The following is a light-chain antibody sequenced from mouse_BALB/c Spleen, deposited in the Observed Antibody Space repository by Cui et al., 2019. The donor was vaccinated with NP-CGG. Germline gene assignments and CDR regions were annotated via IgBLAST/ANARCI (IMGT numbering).Light chain of an antibody. J-gene: IGLJ1*01. CDR1: TGTLTIRNY. V-gene: IGLV1*01. CDR2: GTN. Sequence: QAVVTHESVLPTPPVETLTLTCRSRTGTLTIRNYANWVKEKPDHLFTGIIGGTNNRVPGIPARFSGSLIGDKAALTITGAQTEDEAIYFCALWYSNHWVFGGGTKLTVV. CDR3: ALWYSNHWV.